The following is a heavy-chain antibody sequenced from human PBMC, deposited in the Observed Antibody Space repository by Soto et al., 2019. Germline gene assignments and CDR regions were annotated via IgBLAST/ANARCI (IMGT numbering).Heavy chain of an antibody. CDR3: TLGSWSAETFDI. J-gene: IGHJ3*02. CDR2: IIPMLNIT. V-gene: IGHV1-69*02. CDR1: GGTFSTYT. Sequence: QVQLVQSGAEVKKPGSSVKVSCKASGGTFSTYTIIWVRQAPGQGLEWMGRIIPMLNITNTAKSFQYRVTIIADKSTSTSYLELRTLRSDDTAMYFCTLGSWSAETFDIWGRGTMVTVSS. D-gene: IGHD6-13*01.